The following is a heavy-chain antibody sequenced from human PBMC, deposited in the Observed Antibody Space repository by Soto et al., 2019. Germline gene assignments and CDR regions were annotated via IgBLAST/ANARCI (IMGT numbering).Heavy chain of an antibody. D-gene: IGHD3-10*01. CDR1: VYTLSGDD. V-gene: IGHV1-8*01. CDR2: MNPNSGNT. Sequence: GALVKGSCKAAVYTLSGDDSNWVRQATGQGLEWMGWMNPNSGNTGYAQKFQGRVTMTRNTSISTAYMELSSLRSEDTAVYYCGGLLWFEEVLEFRGKGTMDPVS. CDR3: GGLLWFEEVLEF. J-gene: IGHJ3*01.